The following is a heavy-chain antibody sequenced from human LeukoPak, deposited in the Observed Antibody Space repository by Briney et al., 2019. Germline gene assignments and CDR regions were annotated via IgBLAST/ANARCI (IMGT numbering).Heavy chain of an antibody. Sequence: PGGSLRLSCVTSGFSFSSYTMHWVRQAPGKGLEYVGAIGGSGENTYYVSSVKGRFIISRDNSKNTLYLQMGSLRAEDMALYYCARGDSLPVLDSWGQGILVSVSS. CDR1: GFSFSSYT. CDR2: IGGSGENT. V-gene: IGHV3-64*01. CDR3: ARGDSLPVLDS. J-gene: IGHJ4*02. D-gene: IGHD3-22*01.